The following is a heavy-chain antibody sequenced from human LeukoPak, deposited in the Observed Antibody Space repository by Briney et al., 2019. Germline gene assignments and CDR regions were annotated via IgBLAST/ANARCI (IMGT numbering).Heavy chain of an antibody. Sequence: GRSLRLSCAASGFTFSRYPIHWVRQAPGKGLKWVAVISNDGRDKHYVDSVKGRFTISRDNSKNTLYLQMNSLGAEDTAVYYCARDLNGGPANYYFDYWGQGTLVTVSS. CDR1: GFTFSRYP. CDR3: ARDLNGGPANYYFDY. D-gene: IGHD2-2*01. CDR2: ISNDGRDK. J-gene: IGHJ4*02. V-gene: IGHV3-30*04.